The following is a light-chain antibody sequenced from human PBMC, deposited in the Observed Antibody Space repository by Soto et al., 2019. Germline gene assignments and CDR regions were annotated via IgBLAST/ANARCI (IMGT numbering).Light chain of an antibody. CDR3: QQYASAPFS. CDR2: AAS. CDR1: HSINTSF. J-gene: IGKJ3*01. V-gene: IGKV3-20*01. Sequence: EIVLTQSPGTLSLSPGERATLSCRASHSINTSFLAWFQQKPGQAPRLLIYAASTRATGIPDRFSGSASETDFTLTINRLEPEDSAVYYCQQYASAPFSLGPGTKVDNK.